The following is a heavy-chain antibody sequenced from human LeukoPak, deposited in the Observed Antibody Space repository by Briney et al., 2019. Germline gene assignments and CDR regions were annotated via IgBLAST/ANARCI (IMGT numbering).Heavy chain of an antibody. D-gene: IGHD5-18*01. CDR1: GFTFSSYG. J-gene: IGHJ4*02. CDR3: AITPGYSYAR. V-gene: IGHV3-30*02. CDR2: IRYDGSNK. Sequence: GGSLRLSCAASGFTFSSYGMHWVRQAPGKGLEWVAFIRYDGSNKYYADSVKGRFTISRDNSKNTLYLQMNSLRAEDTAVYYCAITPGYSYARWGQGTLVTVSS.